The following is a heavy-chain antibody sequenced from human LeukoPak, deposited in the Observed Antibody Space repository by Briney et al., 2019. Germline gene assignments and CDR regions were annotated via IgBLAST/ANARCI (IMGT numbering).Heavy chain of an antibody. Sequence: PGGSLRLSCAASGFTFSSYSINWVRQAPGKGLEWVSSIDSSSSYIYYAYSVKGRFTISRDNAKNSLFPQKNSLKAEDTAVYYCARPGIPGTMGYGAFDIWGQGPRVTVSS. V-gene: IGHV3-21*01. J-gene: IGHJ3*02. D-gene: IGHD1-7*01. CDR3: ARPGIPGTMGYGAFDI. CDR2: IDSSSSYI. CDR1: GFTFSSYS.